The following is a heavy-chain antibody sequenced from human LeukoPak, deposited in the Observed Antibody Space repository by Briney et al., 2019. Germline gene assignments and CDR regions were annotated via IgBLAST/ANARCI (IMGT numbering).Heavy chain of an antibody. CDR1: GFTFSSYW. J-gene: IGHJ3*02. CDR2: IKQDGSEK. Sequence: GGSLRLSCAASGFTFSSYWMSWVRQAPGKGLEWVANIKQDGSEKYYVDSVKGRFTISRDNAKNSLYLQMNSLRAEDTAVYYCARDLEALTYYYDSSGYGIWGQGTMVTVSS. V-gene: IGHV3-7*01. D-gene: IGHD3-22*01. CDR3: ARDLEALTYYYDSSGYGI.